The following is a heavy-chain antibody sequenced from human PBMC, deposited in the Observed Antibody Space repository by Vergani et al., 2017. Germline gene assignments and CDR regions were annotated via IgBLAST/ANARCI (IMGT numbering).Heavy chain of an antibody. CDR2: ISWNSGST. Sequence: EVQLVESGGGLVQPGRSLRLSCAASGFTFDDYAMHWVRQAPGKGLEWVSGISWNSGSTGYADSVKGRFTISRDNAKNSLYLQMNSLRAEDTAVYYCAKDRVDYVWGQGGRYYFDYWGQGTLVTVSS. V-gene: IGHV3-9*01. CDR3: AKDRVDYVWGQGGRYYFDY. CDR1: GFTFDDYA. D-gene: IGHD3-16*01. J-gene: IGHJ4*02.